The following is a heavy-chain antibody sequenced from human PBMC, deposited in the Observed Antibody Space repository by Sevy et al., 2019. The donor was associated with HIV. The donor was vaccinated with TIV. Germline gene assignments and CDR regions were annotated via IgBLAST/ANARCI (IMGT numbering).Heavy chain of an antibody. CDR1: GFTFSKYS. CDR3: AREGCTRPHDY. V-gene: IGHV3-23*01. D-gene: IGHD2-8*01. CDR2: LSFGCGEI. Sequence: GESLKISCAASGFTFSKYSMSWVRQPPGKGLEWVSTLSFGCGEINYADSVKGRFTISRDNSKSSVYLQMNNLRPEDTAVYYCAREGCTRPHDYWGQGTRVTVSS. J-gene: IGHJ4*02.